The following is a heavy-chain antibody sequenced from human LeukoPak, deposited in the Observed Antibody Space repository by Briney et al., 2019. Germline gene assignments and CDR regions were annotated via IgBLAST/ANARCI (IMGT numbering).Heavy chain of an antibody. V-gene: IGHV3-21*01. CDR2: ISSSSTYI. D-gene: IGHD2-2*01. CDR3: ARAYCSSTRCSYYFDS. CDR1: AFTFDSYG. Sequence: GGSLRLSCAASAFTFDSYGMNSVRQAPGKGLEWISSISSSSTYIYYADSVKGRFTISRDNAKNSLYLQMNSLRAEDTAVYYCARAYCSSTRCSYYFDSWGQGTLVTVSS. J-gene: IGHJ4*02.